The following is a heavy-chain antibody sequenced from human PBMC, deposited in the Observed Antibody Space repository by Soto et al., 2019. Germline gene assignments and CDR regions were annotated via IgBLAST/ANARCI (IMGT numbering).Heavy chain of an antibody. V-gene: IGHV1-2*04. CDR2: INPNSGGT. D-gene: IGHD4-17*01. CDR3: ARKGGPAGGIYGASDYYYGMDV. J-gene: IGHJ6*02. Sequence: ASVKVSCKASGYTFTGYYMHWVRQAPGQGLEWMGWINPNSGGTNYAQKFQGWVTMTRDTSISTAYMELSRLRSDDTAVYYCARKGGPAGGIYGASDYYYGMDVWGQGTTVTVSS. CDR1: GYTFTGYY.